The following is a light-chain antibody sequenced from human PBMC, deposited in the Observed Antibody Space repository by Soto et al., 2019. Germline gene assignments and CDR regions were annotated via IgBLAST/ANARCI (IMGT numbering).Light chain of an antibody. CDR2: VAS. CDR3: LQQNNYTRT. CDR1: QGSRND. V-gene: IGKV1-17*01. J-gene: IGKJ2*01. Sequence: DIQRTQSPSSMSASVGDRVTITCRARQGSRNDLSWYQQKPVEAPKRLVYVASSLDGGVPARFSGSGSGTEFTLTISSLQPEDFATYYCLQQNNYTRTFCQGTKVAI.